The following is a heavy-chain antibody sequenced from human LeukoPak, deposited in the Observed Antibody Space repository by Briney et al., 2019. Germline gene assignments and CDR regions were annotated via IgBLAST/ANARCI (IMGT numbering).Heavy chain of an antibody. D-gene: IGHD5-12*01. V-gene: IGHV3-30*18. J-gene: IGHJ4*02. Sequence: GRSLRPSCAASGFTFSSYGMHWVRQAPGKGLDWVSAISYDGKNIHYADSVKGRFTISRDNSRNALYLQMNSLRVEDTAVYYCAKTYSRESGYDFFFHYWGQGTRVTVSS. CDR2: ISYDGKNI. CDR1: GFTFSSYG. CDR3: AKTYSRESGYDFFFHY.